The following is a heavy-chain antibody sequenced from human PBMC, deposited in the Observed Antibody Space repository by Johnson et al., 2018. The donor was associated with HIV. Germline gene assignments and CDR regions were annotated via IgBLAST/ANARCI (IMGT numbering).Heavy chain of an antibody. D-gene: IGHD7-27*01. Sequence: VQLVESGGGVVQPGRSLRLSCAASAFTFSSYGMHWVRQAPGKGLEWVAVISFDGNNKYYADSVKGRFTISRDNSKNTLYLQMNSLRAEDTAVYYCASDWGSRHAFDIWGQRTMVTVSS. CDR2: ISFDGNNK. J-gene: IGHJ3*02. CDR3: ASDWGSRHAFDI. CDR1: AFTFSSYG. V-gene: IGHV3-30*03.